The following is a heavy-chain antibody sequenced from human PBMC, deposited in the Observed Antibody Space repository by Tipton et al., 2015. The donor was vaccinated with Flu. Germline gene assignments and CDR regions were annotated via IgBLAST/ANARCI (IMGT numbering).Heavy chain of an antibody. V-gene: IGHV4-39*07. J-gene: IGHJ6*02. CDR3: ARDLGVSGSLFYYYYVMDV. CDR1: GDSISSSNYY. D-gene: IGHD1-26*01. Sequence: LSLTCTVSGDSISSSNYYWGWIRQPSGMGLVWLGSIYYSGATYYSPSLKTRVTVSVDTSKNQLSLKLSSVTAADTALYYCARDLGVSGSLFYYYYVMDVWGQGTTVTVSS. CDR2: IYYSGAT.